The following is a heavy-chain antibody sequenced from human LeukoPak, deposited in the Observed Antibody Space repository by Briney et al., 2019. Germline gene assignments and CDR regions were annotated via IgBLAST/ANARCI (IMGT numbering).Heavy chain of an antibody. CDR2: IYYSGST. D-gene: IGHD5-18*01. CDR3: ARLRAAMVTSPFDY. Sequence: SETLSLTCTVSGGSISSSSYYWGWIRQPPGKGLEWIGSIYYSGSTYYNPSLKSRVTISVDTSKNQFSLKLSSVTAADTAVYYCARLRAAMVTSPFDYWGQGTLVTVSS. J-gene: IGHJ4*02. V-gene: IGHV4-39*01. CDR1: GGSISSSSYY.